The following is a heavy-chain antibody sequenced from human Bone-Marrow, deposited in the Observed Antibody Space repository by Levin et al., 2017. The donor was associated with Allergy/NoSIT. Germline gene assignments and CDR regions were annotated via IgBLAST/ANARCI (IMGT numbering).Heavy chain of an antibody. CDR3: VREAAASVFDL. CDR2: SRNKANNYIT. J-gene: IGHJ3*01. V-gene: IGHV3-72*01. Sequence: LSCAASEFTFSHHYMDWVRQAPGKGLEWVGRSRNKANNYITEYAASVKGRFTISRDDSKNSAYLEMNSLKSDDTAVYFCVREAAASVFDLWGQGTMVTVSP. D-gene: IGHD5/OR15-5a*01. CDR1: EFTFSHHY.